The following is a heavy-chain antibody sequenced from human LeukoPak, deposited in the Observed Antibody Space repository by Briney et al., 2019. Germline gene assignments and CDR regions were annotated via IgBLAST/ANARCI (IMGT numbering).Heavy chain of an antibody. CDR2: IYYSGST. J-gene: IGHJ4*02. CDR3: ARGNYYDSSGFNFDY. Sequence: SETLSLTCTVSGGSISSYYWNWIRQPPGKGLEWIGYIYYSGSTNYNPSLKSRVTISVDTSKNQFSLKLSSVTTADTAVYYCARGNYYDSSGFNFDYWGQGTLVTVSS. V-gene: IGHV4-59*01. CDR1: GGSISSYY. D-gene: IGHD3-22*01.